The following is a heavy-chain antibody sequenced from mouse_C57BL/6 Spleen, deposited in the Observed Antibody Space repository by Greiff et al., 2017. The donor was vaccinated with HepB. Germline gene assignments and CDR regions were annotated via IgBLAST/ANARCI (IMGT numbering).Heavy chain of an antibody. V-gene: IGHV1-55*01. CDR1: GYTFTSYW. CDR2: IYPGSGST. J-gene: IGHJ2*01. D-gene: IGHD2-4*01. Sequence: VQLQQPGAELVKPGASVKMSCKASGYTFTSYWITWVKQRPGQGLEWIGDIYPGSGSTTYNEKFKSKATLTVDTSSSTAYMQLSSLTSEDSAVYDCARGGGLYDYDGGFDYWGQGTTLTVSS. CDR3: ARGGGLYDYDGGFDY.